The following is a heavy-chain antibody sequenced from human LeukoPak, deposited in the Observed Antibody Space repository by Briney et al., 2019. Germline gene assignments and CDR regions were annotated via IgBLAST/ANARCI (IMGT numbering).Heavy chain of an antibody. Sequence: PGRSLRLSCAASGFTFDDYAMHRVRQAPGKGLEWVSGISWNSGTMGYADSVKGRFTISRDNAENSLYLQMNSLRAEDTALYYCAKDMEAAVAGTMNYWGQGTLVTVSS. CDR3: AKDMEAAVAGTMNY. V-gene: IGHV3-9*01. D-gene: IGHD6-19*01. CDR1: GFTFDDYA. CDR2: ISWNSGTM. J-gene: IGHJ4*02.